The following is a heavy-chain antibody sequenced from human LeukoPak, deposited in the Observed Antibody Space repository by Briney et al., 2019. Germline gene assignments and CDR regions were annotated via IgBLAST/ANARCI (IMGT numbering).Heavy chain of an antibody. Sequence: GGSLRLSCAGSGFTFSIYSMHWVRQAPGRGLEYVSAINPNGGSTYYANSVKGRFTISRDNSKNTLYLQMNSLRAEDTAVYYCAKEAGYSGYDYPDYWGQGTLVTVSS. CDR3: AKEAGYSGYDYPDY. CDR2: INPNGGST. V-gene: IGHV3-64*01. J-gene: IGHJ4*02. D-gene: IGHD5-12*01. CDR1: GFTFSIYS.